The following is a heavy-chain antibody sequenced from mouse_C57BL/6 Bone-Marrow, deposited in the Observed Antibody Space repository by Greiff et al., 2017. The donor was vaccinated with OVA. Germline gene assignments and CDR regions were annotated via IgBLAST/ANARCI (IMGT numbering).Heavy chain of an antibody. CDR2: IWGGGST. V-gene: IGHV2-9*01. D-gene: IGHD2-1*01. Sequence: QVQLQQSGPGLVAPSQSLSITCTVSGFSLTSYGVDWVRQPPGKGLEWLGVIWGGGSTNYNSAPMSRLSISKDNSKSQVFLKMNNLQTDDTAMYYCSQIYYGNYGAYWGQGTLVTVSA. CDR3: SQIYYGNYGAY. CDR1: GFSLTSYG. J-gene: IGHJ3*01.